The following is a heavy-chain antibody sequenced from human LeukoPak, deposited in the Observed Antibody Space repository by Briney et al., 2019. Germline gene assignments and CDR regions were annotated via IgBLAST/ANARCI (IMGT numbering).Heavy chain of an antibody. J-gene: IGHJ4*02. CDR2: IYSGSST. CDR3: ARVVRGVITPLFDY. Sequence: HPGGSLRLSCSASGFTVRSNYMSWVRQAPGKGLEWVSVIYSGSSTYYADAVKGRFTISRENSKNTLYLQMNSLRAEDTAVYYCARVVRGVITPLFDYWDQGTLVTVSS. CDR1: GFTVRSNY. V-gene: IGHV3-66*01. D-gene: IGHD3-10*01.